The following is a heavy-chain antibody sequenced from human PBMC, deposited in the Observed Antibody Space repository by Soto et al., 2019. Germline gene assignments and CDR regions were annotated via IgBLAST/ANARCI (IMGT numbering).Heavy chain of an antibody. Sequence: SDTLSLTCAVYGGSFSGYYWSWIRQPPGKGLEWIGEINHSGSTNYNPSLKSRVTISVDTSKNQFSLKLSCVTAADTAVYYCASMSYYYGSGSYYQTYYYGMDVWGQGTTVT. J-gene: IGHJ6*02. CDR1: GGSFSGYY. D-gene: IGHD3-10*01. CDR3: ASMSYYYGSGSYYQTYYYGMDV. CDR2: INHSGST. V-gene: IGHV4-34*01.